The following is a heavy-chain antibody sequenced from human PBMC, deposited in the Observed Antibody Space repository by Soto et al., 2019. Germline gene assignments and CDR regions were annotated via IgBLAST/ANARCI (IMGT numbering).Heavy chain of an antibody. D-gene: IGHD3-3*01. J-gene: IGHJ6*02. V-gene: IGHV4-34*01. CDR3: ARGQGWYYDFWSGYYLGYYYYGMDV. Sequence: PSETLSLTCAVYGGSFSGYYWSWIRQPPGKGLEWIGEINHSGSTNYNPSLKSRVTISVDTSKNQFSLKLSSVTAADTAVYYCARGQGWYYDFWSGYYLGYYYYGMDVWGQGTTVTVSS. CDR1: GGSFSGYY. CDR2: INHSGST.